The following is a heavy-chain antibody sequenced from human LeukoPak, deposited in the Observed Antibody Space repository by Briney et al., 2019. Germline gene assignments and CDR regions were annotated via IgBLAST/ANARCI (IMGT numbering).Heavy chain of an antibody. V-gene: IGHV3-21*06. CDR2: ISGDSRYI. Sequence: NPGGSLTLSCAASGFTFSDYRLHWVRQAPGKGLEWVSCISGDSRYIYYADSVKGRSTISRDNAQNSLYLHMNSLRAEDTAVYYCARGPFSSSWSDFDYWGQGTLVTVSS. J-gene: IGHJ4*02. CDR3: ARGPFSSSWSDFDY. D-gene: IGHD6-13*01. CDR1: GFTFSDYR.